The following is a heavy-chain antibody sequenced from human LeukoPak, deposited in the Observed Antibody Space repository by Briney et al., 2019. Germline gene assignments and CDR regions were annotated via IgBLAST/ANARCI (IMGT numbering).Heavy chain of an antibody. V-gene: IGHV3-23*01. Sequence: GGSLRLSCAASGSTFSSYAMSWVRQAPRKGLEWVSRISNTDGGTRYADSVKGRFTISRDNSKNTLYLQMNSLRAEDTAIYYCAKATGRTNTPFDYWGQGTLVIVSS. J-gene: IGHJ4*02. CDR3: AKATGRTNTPFDY. CDR2: ISNTDGGT. CDR1: GSTFSSYA. D-gene: IGHD2-15*01.